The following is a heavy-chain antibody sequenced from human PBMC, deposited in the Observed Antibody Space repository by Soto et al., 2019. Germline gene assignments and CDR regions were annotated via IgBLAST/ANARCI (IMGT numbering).Heavy chain of an antibody. D-gene: IGHD3-3*01. CDR1: GYTLTELS. J-gene: IGHJ4*02. Sequence: QVQLVQSGAEVKKPGASVKVSCKVSGYTLTELSMHWVRQAPGKGLEWMGGFDPEDGETIYAQKFQGRVTMTEDTSTDTAYMDLSSLRSEDKAVYYCATDARAILEWLSPFDYWGQGTLVTVSS. CDR3: ATDARAILEWLSPFDY. CDR2: FDPEDGET. V-gene: IGHV1-24*01.